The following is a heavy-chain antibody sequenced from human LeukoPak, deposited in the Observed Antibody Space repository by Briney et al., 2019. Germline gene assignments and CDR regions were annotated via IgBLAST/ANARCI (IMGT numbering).Heavy chain of an antibody. J-gene: IGHJ4*02. CDR3: ARAGGYCGRISCPYYFDY. CDR2: MNPNSGNT. D-gene: IGHD2-15*01. CDR1: GYTFTSYG. Sequence: ASVKVSCKASGYTFTSYGISWVRQATGQGLEWRGWMNPNSGNTGYAQKFQGRVTMTRNTSISTAYMELSSLRSEDTAVYYCARAGGYCGRISCPYYFDYWGQGSLVAVSS. V-gene: IGHV1-8*02.